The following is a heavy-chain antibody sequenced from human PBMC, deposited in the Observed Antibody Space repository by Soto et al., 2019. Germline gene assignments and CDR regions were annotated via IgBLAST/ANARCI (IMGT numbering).Heavy chain of an antibody. J-gene: IGHJ3*02. CDR1: GFTFSSYA. D-gene: IGHD6-19*01. Sequence: GGSLRLSCAASGFTFSSYAMSWVRQAPGKGLEWVSAISGSGGSTYYADSVKGRFTISRDNSKNTLYLQMNSLRAEDTAVYYCAKEGAGSGWYRNAFDIWGQGTMVTVSS. CDR3: AKEGAGSGWYRNAFDI. CDR2: ISGSGGST. V-gene: IGHV3-23*01.